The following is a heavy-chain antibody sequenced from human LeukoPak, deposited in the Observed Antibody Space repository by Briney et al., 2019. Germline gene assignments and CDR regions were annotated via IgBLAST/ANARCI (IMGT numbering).Heavy chain of an antibody. J-gene: IGHJ4*02. Sequence: SGTLSLTCAVSGGSISSSNWWSWVRQPPGKGLEWIGEIYHSGSTNYNPSLKSRVTISVDKSRNQFSLKLSSVTAADTAMYYCAREGGSSSSLDSWGQGTLVTVSS. D-gene: IGHD6-13*01. CDR3: AREGGSSSSLDS. CDR1: GGSISSSNW. V-gene: IGHV4-4*02. CDR2: IYHSGST.